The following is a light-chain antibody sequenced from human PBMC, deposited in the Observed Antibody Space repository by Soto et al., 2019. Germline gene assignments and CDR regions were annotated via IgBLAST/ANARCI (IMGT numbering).Light chain of an antibody. V-gene: IGLV2-14*01. Sequence: QSALTQPASVSGSPGQSITISCTGTSSDVGAYTSVSWYQQHPGKAPKLMIYEVSNRPSGVSNRFSGPKSANTASLTISGLQADDEAHYYCTSYTSDNRNYVFGTGTKLTVL. J-gene: IGLJ1*01. CDR2: EVS. CDR3: TSYTSDNRNYV. CDR1: SSDVGAYTS.